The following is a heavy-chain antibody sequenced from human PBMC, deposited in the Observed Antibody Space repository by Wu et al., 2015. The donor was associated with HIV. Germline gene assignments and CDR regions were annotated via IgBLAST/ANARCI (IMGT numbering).Heavy chain of an antibody. V-gene: IGHV1-69*12. CDR1: GGTFSSYA. J-gene: IGHJ5*02. Sequence: QVQLVQSGAEVKKPGSSVKVSCKASGGTFSSYAISWVRQAPGQGLEWMGGIIPIFWVQQTTHRSSRAESRLPRTESTSTAYMELSSLRSEDTAVYYCARLPNLTLRSWTTSVLSRAGPTFGAQGNPWV. D-gene: IGHD3-10*02. CDR3: ARLPNLTLRSWTTSVLSRAGPTFGAQGNP. CDR2: IIPIFWVQ.